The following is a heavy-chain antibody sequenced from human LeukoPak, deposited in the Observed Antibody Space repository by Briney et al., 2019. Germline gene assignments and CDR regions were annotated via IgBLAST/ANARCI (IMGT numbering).Heavy chain of an antibody. Sequence: SQTLSLTCAVYGGSFSGYYWSWIRQPPGKGLEWIGEINHSGSTNYNPSLKSRVTISVDTSKNQFSLKLSSVTAADTAVYYCARAPRLYYYDSSGYTRTLDYWGQGTLVTVSS. V-gene: IGHV4-34*01. CDR2: INHSGST. CDR1: GGSFSGYY. D-gene: IGHD3-22*01. J-gene: IGHJ4*02. CDR3: ARAPRLYYYDSSGYTRTLDY.